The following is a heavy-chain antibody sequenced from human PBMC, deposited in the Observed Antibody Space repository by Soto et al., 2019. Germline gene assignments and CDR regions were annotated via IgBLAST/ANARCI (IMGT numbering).Heavy chain of an antibody. V-gene: IGHV1-69*01. CDR3: ARARLSNGDPNIYFFYGLDV. Sequence: QVQLVQSGAEVKRPGSSVQVSCKASGDMFRNSAFTWVRQAPGQGLEWMGVIIPRFHRTNVAQKFQGRLTFTADASTSDLYMEVSSLTSEDTAVYYCARARLSNGDPNIYFFYGLDVWGQGTTVTVSS. J-gene: IGHJ6*02. D-gene: IGHD6-6*01. CDR2: IIPRFHRT. CDR1: GDMFRNSA.